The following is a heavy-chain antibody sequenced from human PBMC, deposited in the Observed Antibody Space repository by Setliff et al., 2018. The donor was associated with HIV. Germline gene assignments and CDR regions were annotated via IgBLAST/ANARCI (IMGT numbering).Heavy chain of an antibody. CDR3: ARRAAATTNFDY. Sequence: SETLSLTCSVSGDSISDTTYYWGWIRQPPGKGLEWIGNIYHSGSTLYKPSLKSRVTMSVDTSKNQFSLKVTSVTAADTAVYYCARRAAATTNFDYWGQGTLVTVSS. J-gene: IGHJ4*02. CDR2: IYHSGST. CDR1: GDSISDTTYY. V-gene: IGHV4-39*01. D-gene: IGHD1-26*01.